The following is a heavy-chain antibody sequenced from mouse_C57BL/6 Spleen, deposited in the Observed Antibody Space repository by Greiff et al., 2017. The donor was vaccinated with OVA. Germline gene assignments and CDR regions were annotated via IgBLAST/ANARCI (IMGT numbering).Heavy chain of an antibody. CDR1: GYSITSGYY. J-gene: IGHJ3*01. V-gene: IGHV3-6*01. Sequence: ESGPGLVKPSQSLSLTCSVTGYSITSGYYWNWIRQFPGNKLEWMGYISYDGSNNYNPSLKNRISITRDKSKNQFFLTLNSVTTEDTATYYCAKGGYDAQAWCSYWGQGTLVTVSA. D-gene: IGHD2-3*01. CDR2: ISYDGSN. CDR3: AKGGYDAQAWCSY.